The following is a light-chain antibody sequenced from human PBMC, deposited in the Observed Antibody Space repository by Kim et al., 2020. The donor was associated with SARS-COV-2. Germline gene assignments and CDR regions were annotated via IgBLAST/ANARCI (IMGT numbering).Light chain of an antibody. V-gene: IGKV3-20*01. J-gene: IGKJ4*01. CDR3: QQYSNSVT. CDR2: AAS. Sequence: LCTGERATLSYRASQSVSRNYLAWYQQRPSQTPRLLMYAASSRATGFPDRFSGSGSETDFSLTISRLEPEDFAVYYCQQYSNSVTFGGGTKVDIK. CDR1: QSVSRNY.